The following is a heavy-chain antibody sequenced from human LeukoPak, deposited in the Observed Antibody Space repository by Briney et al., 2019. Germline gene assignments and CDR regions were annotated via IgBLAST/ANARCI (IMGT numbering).Heavy chain of an antibody. V-gene: IGHV1-2*02. CDR1: GYTFTGHY. CDR3: ARGAAPDYYFDY. D-gene: IGHD2-15*01. J-gene: IGHJ4*02. Sequence: ASVKVSCKASGYTFTGHYMHWVRQAPGQGLESMGWIDPNSGGTNFAQKFQGRVTMTRDTSISTAYMELSSLTSDDTAVYYCARGAAPDYYFDYWGQGTLVTVSS. CDR2: IDPNSGGT.